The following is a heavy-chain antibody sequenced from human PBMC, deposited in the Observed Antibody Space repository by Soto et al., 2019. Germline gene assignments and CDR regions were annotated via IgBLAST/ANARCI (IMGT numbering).Heavy chain of an antibody. V-gene: IGHV4-31*03. CDR3: ARVGYYDSSGYYGY. CDR1: GGSIISGGYY. CDR2: IYYSGST. J-gene: IGHJ4*02. Sequence: SEALSLTCTVSGGSIISGGYYWSWIRQHPGKGLEWIGYIYYSGSTYYNPSLKSRVTISVDTSKNQFSLKLSSVTAADTAVYYCARVGYYDSSGYYGYWGQGTLVTVS. D-gene: IGHD3-22*01.